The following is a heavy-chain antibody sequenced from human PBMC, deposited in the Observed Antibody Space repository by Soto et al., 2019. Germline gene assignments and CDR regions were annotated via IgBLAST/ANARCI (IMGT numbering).Heavy chain of an antibody. CDR3: ASPITMVRGVRSLDY. Sequence: QLQLQESGPGLVKPSETLSLTCTVSGGSISSSSYYWGWIRQPPGKGLEWIGNIYSSGRTYYNPSLKRRVTISFDTSKNRFSLKLSAVTAADTAIYYCASPITMVRGVRSLDYWGQGTLVTVSS. V-gene: IGHV4-39*01. CDR1: GGSISSSSYY. CDR2: IYSSGRT. J-gene: IGHJ4*02. D-gene: IGHD3-10*01.